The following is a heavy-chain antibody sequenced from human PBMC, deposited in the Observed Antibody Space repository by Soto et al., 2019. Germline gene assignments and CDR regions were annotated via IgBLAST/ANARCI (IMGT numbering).Heavy chain of an antibody. J-gene: IGHJ3*02. D-gene: IGHD3-10*01. V-gene: IGHV4-30-4*01. CDR2: IYYSGST. Sequence: PSETLSLTCTVSGGSIGSGDYYWSWIRQPPGKGLEWIGYIYYSGSTYYNPSLKSRVTISVDTSKNQFSLKLSSVTAADTAVYYCARDGSGTPPLNTAFDIWGQGTMVTGSS. CDR1: GGSIGSGDYY. CDR3: ARDGSGTPPLNTAFDI.